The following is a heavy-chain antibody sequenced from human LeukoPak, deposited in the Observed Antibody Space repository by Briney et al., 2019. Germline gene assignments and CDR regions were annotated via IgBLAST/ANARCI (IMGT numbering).Heavy chain of an antibody. V-gene: IGHV4-59*01. CDR3: ARANWSPFYYYYYGMDV. CDR1: GGSISSYY. D-gene: IGHD7-27*01. J-gene: IGHJ6*02. Sequence: PSETLSLTWTVSGGSISSYYWSWIRQPPGKGLEWIGYIYYSGSTNYNPSLKSRVTISVDTSKNQFSLKLSSVTAADTAVYYCARANWSPFYYYYYGMDVWGQGTTVTVSS. CDR2: IYYSGST.